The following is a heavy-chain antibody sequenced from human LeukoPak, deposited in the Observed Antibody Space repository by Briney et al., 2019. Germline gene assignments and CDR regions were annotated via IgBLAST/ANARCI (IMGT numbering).Heavy chain of an antibody. CDR3: ARQLEYQLLWGQNWFDP. Sequence: SQTLSLTCTVSGGSISSGGYYWSWIRQPPGKGLEWIGYIYHSGSTYYNPSLKSRVTISVDRSKNQFSLKLSSVTAADTAVYYCARQLEYQLLWGQNWFDPWGQGTLVTVSS. CDR2: IYHSGST. CDR1: GGSISSGGYY. J-gene: IGHJ5*02. V-gene: IGHV4-30-2*01. D-gene: IGHD2-2*01.